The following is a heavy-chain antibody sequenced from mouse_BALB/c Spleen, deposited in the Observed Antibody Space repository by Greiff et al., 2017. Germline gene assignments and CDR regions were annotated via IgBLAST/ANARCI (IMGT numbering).Heavy chain of an antibody. J-gene: IGHJ1*01. CDR3: TRDYYFDV. V-gene: IGHV5-6-4*01. CDR1: GFTFSSYT. Sequence: EVMLVESGGGLVKPGGSLKLSCAASGFTFSSYTMSWVRQTPEKRLEWVATISSGGSYTYYPDSVKGRFTISRDNAKNTLYLQMSSLKSEDTAMYYCTRDYYFDVWGAGTTVTVSS. CDR2: ISSGGSYT.